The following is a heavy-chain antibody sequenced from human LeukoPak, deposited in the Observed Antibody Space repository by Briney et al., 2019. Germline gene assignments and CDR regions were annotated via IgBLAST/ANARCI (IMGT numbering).Heavy chain of an antibody. CDR1: GFTFSPYR. V-gene: IGHV3-21*01. J-gene: IGHJ5*02. CDR2: IRGSRNNI. D-gene: IGHD6-6*01. Sequence: GGSLRLSCAASGFTFSPYRLNWVRQAPGKGLEWVSSIRGSRNNIYYADSVKGRFTISRDNAKDSVYLQMNNLRAEDTAVYYCARDGDTSSIAAPTWFDLWGQGTLVTVSA. CDR3: ARDGDTSSIAAPTWFDL.